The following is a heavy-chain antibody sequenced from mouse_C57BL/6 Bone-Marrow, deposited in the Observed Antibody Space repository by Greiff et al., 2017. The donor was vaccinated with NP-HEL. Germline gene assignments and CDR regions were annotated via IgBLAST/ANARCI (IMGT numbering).Heavy chain of an antibody. CDR2: ISDGGSYT. CDR3: ARDGNWWYFDV. Sequence: DVMLVESGGGLVKPGGSLKLSCAASGFTFSSYAMSWVRQTPEKRLEWVATISDGGSYTYYPDNVKGRFTISRDNAKNNLYLQMSHLKSEDTAMYYWARDGNWWYFDVWGTGTTVTVSS. CDR1: GFTFSSYA. V-gene: IGHV5-4*03. D-gene: IGHD2-1*01. J-gene: IGHJ1*03.